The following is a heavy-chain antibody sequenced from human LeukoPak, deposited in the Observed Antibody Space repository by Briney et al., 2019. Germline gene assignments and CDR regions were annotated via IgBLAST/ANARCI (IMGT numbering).Heavy chain of an antibody. CDR3: GRDDSMAIDY. J-gene: IGHJ4*02. CDR2: IYHSGST. D-gene: IGHD2/OR15-2a*01. CDR1: GYSITSGYY. Sequence: SETLSLTCTVSGYSITSGYYWGWIRQPPGKGLEWIGSIYHSGSTFYNPSLKSRVTISVDPSKNQFSLKLISVTAADTAVYYCGRDDSMAIDYWGQGTLVTASS. V-gene: IGHV4-38-2*02.